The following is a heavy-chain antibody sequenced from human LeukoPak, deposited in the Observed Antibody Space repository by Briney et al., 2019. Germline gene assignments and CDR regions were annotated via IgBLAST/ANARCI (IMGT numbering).Heavy chain of an antibody. CDR1: AFTLSSRE. V-gene: IGHV3-48*03. D-gene: IGHD1-26*01. J-gene: IGHJ4*02. Sequence: GGSLRLSCEGSAFTLSSREMNWVRQAPGKGLEWVAYISDSGNTIFYAASVKGRFTISRDNAKNSLFLQMNSLRDEDTAVYYCTRDPHGTVGTTRELDYWGQGTLVTVSS. CDR3: TRDPHGTVGTTRELDY. CDR2: ISDSGNTI.